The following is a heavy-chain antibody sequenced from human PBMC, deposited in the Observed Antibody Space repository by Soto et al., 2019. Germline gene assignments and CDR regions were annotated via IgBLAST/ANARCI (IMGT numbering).Heavy chain of an antibody. CDR1: GFSFSDFE. J-gene: IGHJ5*02. CDR3: AREYYDILTGLYLNWFER. D-gene: IGHD3-9*01. V-gene: IGHV3-48*03. CDR2: ISSGGTTK. Sequence: GGSLRLSCATSGFSFSDFEMHWVRQAPGKGLEWVSYISSGGTTKYYADSVKGRFTISRDNAKNSLFLQMNSLRAEDTAVYYCAREYYDILTGLYLNWFERWGXGTLVTVSS.